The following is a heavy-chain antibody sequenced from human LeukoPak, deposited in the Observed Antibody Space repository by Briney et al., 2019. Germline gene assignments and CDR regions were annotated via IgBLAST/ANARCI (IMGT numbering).Heavy chain of an antibody. D-gene: IGHD3-22*01. CDR2: IYPGDSDT. Sequence: GESLKISCQASGYTFTSYWIGWVRQMPGKGLEWMGIIYPGDSDTRYSPSFQGQVTISADKSISTAYLQWSSLKASDTAVYYCARHSLSSSGCYAFDIWGQGTMVTVSS. V-gene: IGHV5-51*01. CDR1: GYTFTSYW. J-gene: IGHJ3*02. CDR3: ARHSLSSSGCYAFDI.